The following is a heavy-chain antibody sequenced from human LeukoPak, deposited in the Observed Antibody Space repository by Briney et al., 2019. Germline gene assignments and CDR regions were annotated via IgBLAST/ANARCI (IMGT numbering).Heavy chain of an antibody. CDR2: IIPILGIA. J-gene: IGHJ3*02. CDR3: ASEWELSDAFDI. CDR1: GGTFSSYA. V-gene: IGHV1-69*04. D-gene: IGHD1-26*01. Sequence: SVKVSCKASGGTFSSYAISWVRQAPGQGLEWMGRIIPILGIANYAQKFQGRVTITADKSTSTAYMELSSLRSEDTAVYYCASEWELSDAFDIWGQGTMVTVSS.